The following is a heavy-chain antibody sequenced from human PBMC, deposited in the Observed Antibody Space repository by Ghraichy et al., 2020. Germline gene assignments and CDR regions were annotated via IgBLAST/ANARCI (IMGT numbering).Heavy chain of an antibody. J-gene: IGHJ5*02. CDR1: GGSISSRSDY. Sequence: SQTLSLTCTVSGGSISSRSDYWGWIRQPPGKGLEWIGSIYYSGSTYYNTPLTSRYTLSVDTSKKHFSLKLRSVNAADTAVYYGARQEVPYYYDSSGYSNWFDPWGQGTLVTVSS. CDR3: ARQEVPYYYDSSGYSNWFDP. D-gene: IGHD3-22*01. CDR2: IYYSGST. V-gene: IGHV4-39*07.